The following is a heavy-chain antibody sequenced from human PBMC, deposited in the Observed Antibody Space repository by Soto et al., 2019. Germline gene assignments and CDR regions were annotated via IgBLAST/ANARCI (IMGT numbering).Heavy chain of an antibody. J-gene: IGHJ3*02. V-gene: IGHV1-2*04. CDR3: ATQLNYVIAGSTSAFDI. Sequence: ASVKVSCKASGYTFTGYYMHWVRQAPGQGLEWMGWINPNSGGTNYAQKFQGWVTMTRDPSISSAYMELSRLRSDDTAVYYCATQLNYVIAGSTSAFDIWGQGTMVTVSS. CDR1: GYTFTGYY. CDR2: INPNSGGT. D-gene: IGHD2-2*01.